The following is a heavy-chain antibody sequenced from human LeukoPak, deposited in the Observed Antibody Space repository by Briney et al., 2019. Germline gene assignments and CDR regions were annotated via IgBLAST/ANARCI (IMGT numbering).Heavy chain of an antibody. CDR2: IDPSDSYT. CDR3: ASHYGDSPYYYYYGMDV. Sequence: GESLKISCKGSGYSFTSNWISWVRQMPGTGLEWMGRIDPSDSYTNYSPSFQGHVTISADKSINTAYLQWSNLKASDTAMYYCASHYGDSPYYYYYGMDVWGQGTTVTVSS. D-gene: IGHD4-17*01. V-gene: IGHV5-10-1*01. J-gene: IGHJ6*02. CDR1: GYSFTSNW.